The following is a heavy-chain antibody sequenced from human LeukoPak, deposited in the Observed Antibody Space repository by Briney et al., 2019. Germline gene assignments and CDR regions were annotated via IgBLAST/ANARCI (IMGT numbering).Heavy chain of an antibody. Sequence: GASVKVSCKASGYTFTGYYMHWVRQAPGQGLEWMGWINPNSGGTNYAQKFQGRVTMTRDTSISTAYMELSRLRSDDTAVYYCARAQLSCNGGSCYPNWFDPWGQGTLVTVSS. V-gene: IGHV1-2*02. CDR2: INPNSGGT. CDR1: GYTFTGYY. D-gene: IGHD2-15*01. J-gene: IGHJ5*02. CDR3: ARAQLSCNGGSCYPNWFDP.